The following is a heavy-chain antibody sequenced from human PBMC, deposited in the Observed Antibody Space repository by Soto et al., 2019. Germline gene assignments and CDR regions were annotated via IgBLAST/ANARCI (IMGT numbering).Heavy chain of an antibody. Sequence: GGSLRLSCAASGFTFSSYAMSWVRQAPGKGLEWVSAISGSGGSTYYADSVKGRFTISRDNSKNTLYLQMNSLRAEDTAVYYCAKSHSPYYDSSGYYVPDLYYFDYWGQGTLVTVSS. CDR2: ISGSGGST. V-gene: IGHV3-23*01. CDR1: GFTFSSYA. CDR3: AKSHSPYYDSSGYYVPDLYYFDY. D-gene: IGHD3-22*01. J-gene: IGHJ4*02.